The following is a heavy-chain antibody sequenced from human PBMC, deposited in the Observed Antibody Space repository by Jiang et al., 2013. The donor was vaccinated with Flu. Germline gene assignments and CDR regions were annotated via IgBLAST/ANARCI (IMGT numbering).Heavy chain of an antibody. CDR3: ARGLSSSWHSPFGN. D-gene: IGHD6-13*01. CDR2: SITVGGT. CDR1: GGSISSYY. J-gene: IGHJ4*02. V-gene: IGHV4-59*08. Sequence: GPGLVKPSETLSLTCTVSGGSISSYYWSWIRQPPGRDVSGLVVSITVGGTNYNPSLKSRVTISVDTSKNQFSLKLSSVTAADTAVYYCARGLSSSWHSPFGNWGQGTLVTVSS.